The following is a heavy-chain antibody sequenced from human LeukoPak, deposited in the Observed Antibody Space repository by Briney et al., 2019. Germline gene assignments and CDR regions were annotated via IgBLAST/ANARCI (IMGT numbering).Heavy chain of an antibody. CDR2: ISAYNGNT. CDR3: ARVLIAGATPGFDY. V-gene: IGHV1-18*01. D-gene: IGHD1-26*01. CDR1: GYTFTSYG. Sequence: ASVKVSCKASGYTFTSYGISWVRQAPGQGLEGMGWISAYNGNTNYAQKLQGRVTMTTDTSTSTAYMELRSLRSDDTAVYYCARVLIAGATPGFDYWGQGTLVTVSS. J-gene: IGHJ4*02.